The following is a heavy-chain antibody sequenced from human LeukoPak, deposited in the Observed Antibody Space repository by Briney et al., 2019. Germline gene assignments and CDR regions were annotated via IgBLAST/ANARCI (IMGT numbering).Heavy chain of an antibody. V-gene: IGHV1-8*01. CDR2: MNPNSGNT. J-gene: IGHJ4*02. CDR1: GYNFTSYD. D-gene: IGHD2-2*01. CDR3: ARGIVVVPAARRRTSYYFDY. Sequence: ASVKVSCKASGYNFTSYDINWVRQATGQGLEWMGWMNPNSGNTGYAQKFQGRVTITRNTSISTAYMELSSLRSEDTAVYYCARGIVVVPAARRRTSYYFDYWGQGTLVTVSS.